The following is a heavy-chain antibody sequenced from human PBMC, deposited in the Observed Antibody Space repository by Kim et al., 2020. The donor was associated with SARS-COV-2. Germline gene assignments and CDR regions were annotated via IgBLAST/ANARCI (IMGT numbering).Heavy chain of an antibody. Sequence: GGSLRLACAASGFTFRKVCLRWVGQTQGKGLEWVCRGRRQADGGASDDAARVKGRFIISREDSKNTIYLQMSGLTAEDTATYYCTTNYERIGGLCHGEACYPASLWGQANLVTVSA. CDR3: TTNYERIGGLCHGEACYPASL. J-gene: IGHJ4*02. CDR2: GRRQADGGAS. V-gene: IGHV3-15*01. CDR1: GFTFRKVC. D-gene: IGHD3-16*01.